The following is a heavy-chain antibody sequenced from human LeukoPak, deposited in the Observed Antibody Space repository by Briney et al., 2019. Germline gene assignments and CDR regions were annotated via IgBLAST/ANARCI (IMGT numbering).Heavy chain of an antibody. CDR3: ARDHGRGYDYAFDL. CDR1: GFTISNYW. D-gene: IGHD5-12*01. Sequence: GGSLRLSCAASGFTISNYWMTWVRQAPGKGLVWVSLIDLDGSKTYYADSVKGRFTISRDNAKNSLYLQMNSLRAEDTAVYYCARDHGRGYDYAFDLWGQGTMVTVSS. J-gene: IGHJ3*01. V-gene: IGHV3-74*01. CDR2: IDLDGSKT.